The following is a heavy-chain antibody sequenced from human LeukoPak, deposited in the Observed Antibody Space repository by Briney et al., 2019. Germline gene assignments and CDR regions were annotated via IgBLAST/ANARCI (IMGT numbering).Heavy chain of an antibody. D-gene: IGHD4-17*01. J-gene: IGHJ4*02. Sequence: PSETLSLTCTVSGGSISSYYWSWIRQPPGKGLEWIGYIYYSGSTNYNPSLKSRVTISVDTSKNQFSLKLSSVTAADTAVYYCARSDYGDYGDFGYWGQGTLVTVSS. CDR1: GGSISSYY. CDR2: IYYSGST. V-gene: IGHV4-59*01. CDR3: ARSDYGDYGDFGY.